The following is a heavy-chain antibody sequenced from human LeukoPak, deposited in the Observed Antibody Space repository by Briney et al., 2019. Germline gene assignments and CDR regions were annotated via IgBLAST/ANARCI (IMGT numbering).Heavy chain of an antibody. CDR3: AGSSGTYYDY. CDR1: GDSVSSNSAA. CDR2: TFHRSKWYN. V-gene: IGHV6-1*01. D-gene: IGHD1-26*01. J-gene: IGHJ4*02. Sequence: SQTLSLTCAISGDSVSSNSAAWNWVRQSPSRGLEWLGRTFHRSKWYNDYAVFVKSRITINPDTSKNQFSLQLNSVTPEDTAVYYCAGSSGTYYDYWGQGTLVTVSS.